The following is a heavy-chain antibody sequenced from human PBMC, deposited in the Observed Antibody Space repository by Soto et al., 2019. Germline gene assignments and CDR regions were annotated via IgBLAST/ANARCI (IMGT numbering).Heavy chain of an antibody. CDR1: GFTFSSYA. CDR3: AKDLFPQYYYYMDV. Sequence: GGSLRLSFAASGFTFSSYAMSWVRQAPGKGLEWVSAISGSGGSTYYADSVKGRFTISRDNSKNTLYLQMNSLRAEDTAVYYCAKDLFPQYYYYMDVWGKGTTVTVSS. J-gene: IGHJ6*03. CDR2: ISGSGGST. V-gene: IGHV3-23*01.